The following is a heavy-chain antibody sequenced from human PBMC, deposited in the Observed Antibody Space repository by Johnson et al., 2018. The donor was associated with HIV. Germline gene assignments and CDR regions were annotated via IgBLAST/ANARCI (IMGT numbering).Heavy chain of an antibody. V-gene: IGHV3-33*06. CDR2: IWYDGSNK. Sequence: QVQLVESGGGVVQPGRSLRLSCAASGFTFSSYAMHWVRQAPGKGLEWVAVIWYDGSNKFYLDSVKGRFTISRDNSKNTVYLQMSSLRDEDSAVYYCAKDVGDGYNRWGAFDFWGQGTLVTVSS. CDR1: GFTFSSYA. D-gene: IGHD5-24*01. CDR3: AKDVGDGYNRWGAFDF. J-gene: IGHJ3*01.